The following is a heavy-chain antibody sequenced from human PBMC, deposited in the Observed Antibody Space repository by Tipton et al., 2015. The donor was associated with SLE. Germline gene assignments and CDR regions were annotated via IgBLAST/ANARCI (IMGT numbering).Heavy chain of an antibody. CDR3: ARDSDYYDSSGSLDY. J-gene: IGHJ4*02. V-gene: IGHV4-28*06. D-gene: IGHD3-22*01. Sequence: TLSLTCAVSGYSISSSNWWGRIRQPPGKGLEWIGYIYYSGSTNYNPSLKSRVTMSVDTSKNQFSLKLSSVTALDTAVYYCARDSDYYDSSGSLDYWGQGTLVTVSS. CDR2: IYYSGST. CDR1: GYSISSSNW.